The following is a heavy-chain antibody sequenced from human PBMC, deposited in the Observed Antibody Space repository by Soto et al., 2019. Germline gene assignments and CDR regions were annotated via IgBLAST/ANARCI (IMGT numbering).Heavy chain of an antibody. CDR1: GYSFTSYW. CDR2: IYPGDSDT. Sequence: GESLKISCKGSGYSFTSYWIGWVRQMPGKGLEWMGIIYPGDSDTRHSPSFQGQVTISADKSISTAYLQWSSLKASDTAMYYCARLGRIFGVVIIGPYYFAYWGQGTLVTVSS. D-gene: IGHD3-3*02. V-gene: IGHV5-51*01. J-gene: IGHJ4*02. CDR3: ARLGRIFGVVIIGPYYFAY.